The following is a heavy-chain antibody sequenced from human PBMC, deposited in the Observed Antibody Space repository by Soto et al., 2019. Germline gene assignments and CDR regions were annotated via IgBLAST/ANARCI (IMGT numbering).Heavy chain of an antibody. CDR2: VSGAASHT. CDR1: GFTPTTTP. V-gene: IGHV3-23*01. J-gene: IGHJ4*02. D-gene: IGHD3-9*01. CDR3: ATSFRYFDN. Sequence: PXGSLRLSCAGSGFTPTTTPLSWVRQPPGKGLEWVATVSGAASHTYYVDSVRGRFFISRDNSKNTVTLQVNNLTVDDTAVYYCATSFRYFDNWGQGTRVTVSS.